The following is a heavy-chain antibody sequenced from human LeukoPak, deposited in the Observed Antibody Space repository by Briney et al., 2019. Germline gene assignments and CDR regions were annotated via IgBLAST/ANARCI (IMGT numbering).Heavy chain of an antibody. CDR1: GFTFSTFG. Sequence: GGSLRLSCAASGFTFSTFGMSWVRQAPGKGLEWVSAITSSGVSTYYADSVKGRFTISRDNSKNTLYLQMNSLRAEDTAIYYCANRAPYYFDYWGQGTLVTVSS. V-gene: IGHV3-23*01. J-gene: IGHJ4*02. CDR3: ANRAPYYFDY. CDR2: ITSSGVST.